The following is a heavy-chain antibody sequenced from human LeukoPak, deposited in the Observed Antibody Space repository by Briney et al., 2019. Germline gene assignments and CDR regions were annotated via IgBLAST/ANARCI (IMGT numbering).Heavy chain of an antibody. J-gene: IGHJ4*02. CDR2: IYYSGST. V-gene: IGHV4-59*08. CDR1: GGSISSYY. D-gene: IGHD3-3*01. CDR3: ARLSLDFWSGYYTY. Sequence: PSETLSLTCTVSGGSISSYYWSWIRQPPGKGLEWIGYIYYSGSTNYNPSLKSRVTISVDTSKNQFSLKLSSVTAADTAVYYCARLSLDFWSGYYTYWGQGTLVTVSS.